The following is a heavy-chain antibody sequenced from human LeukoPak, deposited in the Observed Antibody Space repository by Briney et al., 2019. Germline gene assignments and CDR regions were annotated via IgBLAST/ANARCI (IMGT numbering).Heavy chain of an antibody. J-gene: IGHJ6*02. D-gene: IGHD6-13*01. Sequence: GGSLRLSCAASGFTFSSYEMNWVRQAPGKGLEWVSYISSSGSTMYYADSVKGRFTISRDNAKNSLYLQMNSLRAEDTAVYYCARDLVPSAGGYYYYGMDVWGQGTTVTVSS. CDR2: ISSSGSTM. CDR3: ARDLVPSAGGYYYYGMDV. V-gene: IGHV3-48*03. CDR1: GFTFSSYE.